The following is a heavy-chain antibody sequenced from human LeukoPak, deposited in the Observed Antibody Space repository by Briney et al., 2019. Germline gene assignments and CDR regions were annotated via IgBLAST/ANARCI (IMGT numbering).Heavy chain of an antibody. Sequence: ASVKVSCKASGGTLSSYAISWVRQAPGQGLEWMGGIIPIFGTANYAQKFQGRVTITADESTSTAYMELSSLRSEDTAVYYCAVERGLAARRYFDLWGRGTLVTVSS. D-gene: IGHD6-6*01. CDR3: AVERGLAARRYFDL. CDR2: IIPIFGTA. V-gene: IGHV1-69*01. J-gene: IGHJ2*01. CDR1: GGTLSSYA.